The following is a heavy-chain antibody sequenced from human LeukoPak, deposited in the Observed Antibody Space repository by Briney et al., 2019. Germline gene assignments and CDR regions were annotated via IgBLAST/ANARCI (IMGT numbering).Heavy chain of an antibody. V-gene: IGHV1-69*01. CDR3: ARVATGNPGWFDP. CDR2: IIPILGTA. CDR1: GGTFSSYA. D-gene: IGHD1-1*01. Sequence: SVKVSCKASGGTFSSYAISWVRQAPGQGLEWMGGIIPILGTANYAQKFQGRVTITADESTSTAYMELSSLRSEDTAVYYCARVATGNPGWFDPWGQGTLVTVSS. J-gene: IGHJ5*02.